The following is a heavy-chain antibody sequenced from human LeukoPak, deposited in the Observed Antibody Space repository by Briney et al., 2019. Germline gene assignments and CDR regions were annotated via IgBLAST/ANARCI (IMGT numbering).Heavy chain of an antibody. V-gene: IGHV1-2*02. CDR1: GGTFSSYA. CDR2: INPSSGGT. D-gene: IGHD3-22*01. Sequence: GASVTVSCKASGGTFSSYAISWVRQAPGKGLEWMGWINPSSGGTNYAQKFQGRVTMTRDTSISTAYMELSRLRSDDTAVYYCARGFHPHYYDSSGYYYWGQGTLVTVSS. CDR3: ARGFHPHYYDSSGYYY. J-gene: IGHJ4*02.